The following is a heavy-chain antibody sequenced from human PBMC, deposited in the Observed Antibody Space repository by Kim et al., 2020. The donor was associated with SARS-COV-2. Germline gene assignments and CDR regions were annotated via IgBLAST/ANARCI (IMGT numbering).Heavy chain of an antibody. CDR3: VRGGWAVDY. D-gene: IGHD6-19*01. CDR1: GFSFSTYW. CDR2: IKLDGTDK. Sequence: GGSLRLSCVVSGFSFSTYWMSWVRQAPGKGLEWMANIKLDGTDKNYVDSVKGRFTISRDNAKNSLYLEMNNLRVEDTAVYYCVRGGWAVDYWGQGTLVIVSS. J-gene: IGHJ4*02. V-gene: IGHV3-7*01.